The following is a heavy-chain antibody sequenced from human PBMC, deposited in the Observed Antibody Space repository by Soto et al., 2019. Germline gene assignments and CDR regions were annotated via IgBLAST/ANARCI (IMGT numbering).Heavy chain of an antibody. CDR1: GYTFTSYD. V-gene: IGHV1-8*01. J-gene: IGHJ6*02. Sequence: ASVKVSCKASGYTFTSYDINWVRQATGQGLEWMGWMNPNSGNTGYAQKFQGRVTMTRNTSISTAYMELSSLRSEDTAVYYCASDTYYYDGSGSLLYYYYGMDVWGQGTTVTVSS. CDR2: MNPNSGNT. CDR3: ASDTYYYDGSGSLLYYYYGMDV. D-gene: IGHD3-22*01.